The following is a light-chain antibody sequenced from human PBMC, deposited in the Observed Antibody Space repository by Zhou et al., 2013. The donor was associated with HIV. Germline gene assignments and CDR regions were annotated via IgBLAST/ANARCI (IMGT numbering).Light chain of an antibody. Sequence: DIQMTQSPSTLSASVGDRVTITCRAGQNINSWLAWYQQKPGKAPKLLISKTSNLESGVPSRFSGSGSGTEFTLTITGLQPDDFGTFFCQQHHFYPVTFGPGTRLQI. V-gene: IGKV1-5*03. CDR3: QQHHFYPVT. CDR2: KTS. J-gene: IGKJ5*01. CDR1: QNINSW.